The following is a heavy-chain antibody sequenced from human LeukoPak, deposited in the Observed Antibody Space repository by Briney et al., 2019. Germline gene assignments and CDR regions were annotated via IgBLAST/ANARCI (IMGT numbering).Heavy chain of an antibody. D-gene: IGHD3-9*01. J-gene: IGHJ4*02. Sequence: GGSLRLSCAASGFTFSSYGMHWVRQAPGKGLEWVAVIWYDGSNKYYADSVKGRFTISRDNSKNTLYLQMNSLRAEDTAVYYCARDLTGRNYFDYWGQGTLVTVS. CDR2: IWYDGSNK. CDR1: GFTFSSYG. V-gene: IGHV3-33*01. CDR3: ARDLTGRNYFDY.